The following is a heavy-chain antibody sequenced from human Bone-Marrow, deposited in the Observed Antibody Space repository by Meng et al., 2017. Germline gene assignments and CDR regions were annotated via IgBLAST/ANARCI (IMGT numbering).Heavy chain of an antibody. CDR3: ARTLRYSSGWPYYFDY. CDR2: ISGSGGST. J-gene: IGHJ4*02. CDR1: GFTFSSYA. Sequence: GESLKISCAASGFTFSSYAMSWVRQAPGKGLEWVSAISGSGGSTYYADSVKGRFTISRHNSKNTLYLQMNSLRAEDTAVYYCARTLRYSSGWPYYFDYWGQGTLVTVSS. D-gene: IGHD6-19*01. V-gene: IGHV3-23*01.